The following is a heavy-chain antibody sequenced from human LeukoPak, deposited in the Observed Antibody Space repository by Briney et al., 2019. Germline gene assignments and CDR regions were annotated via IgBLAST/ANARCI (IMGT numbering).Heavy chain of an antibody. Sequence: GGSLRLSCAASGFTFSSYAMSWIRQAPGKGLEWVSAISSSGGSTYYADSVKGRFTISRDNSKNTLSLQMNSLRAEDTAVYYCAKSNLYSNGWYRYWGRGTLVTVSS. V-gene: IGHV3-23*01. CDR3: AKSNLYSNGWYRY. D-gene: IGHD6-19*01. CDR2: ISSSGGST. J-gene: IGHJ4*02. CDR1: GFTFSSYA.